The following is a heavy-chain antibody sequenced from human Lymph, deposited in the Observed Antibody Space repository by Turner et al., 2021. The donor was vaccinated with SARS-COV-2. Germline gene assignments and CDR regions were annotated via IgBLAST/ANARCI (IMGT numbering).Heavy chain of an antibody. CDR3: ARLPIARGYSGYDFYYFDY. Sequence: VQLVQSGAEVKKPGESLKISCKGSGYSFPTYWIGWVRQMPGKGLEWMGIIYPGDSDTRDSPSFQGQVTISADKSISTAYLQWSSLKASDTAMYYCARLPIARGYSGYDFYYFDYWGQGTLVTVSS. CDR1: GYSFPTYW. V-gene: IGHV5-51*01. D-gene: IGHD5-12*01. CDR2: IYPGDSDT. J-gene: IGHJ4*02.